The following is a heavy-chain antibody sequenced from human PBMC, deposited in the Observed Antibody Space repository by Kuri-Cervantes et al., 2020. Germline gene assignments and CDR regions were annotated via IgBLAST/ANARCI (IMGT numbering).Heavy chain of an antibody. CDR1: GYTFTSYY. CDR2: INPSGGST. V-gene: IGHV1-46*01. D-gene: IGHD3-3*01. Sequence: ASVKVSCKASGYTFTSYYMHWVRQAPGQGLEWMGIINPSGGSTSYAQKFQGRVTMTRDTSTSTVYMELSRLRSDDTAVYYCTKGTIYGVATDFYRYYYMDVWGQGTLVTVSS. CDR3: TKGTIYGVATDFYRYYYMDV. J-gene: IGHJ6*03.